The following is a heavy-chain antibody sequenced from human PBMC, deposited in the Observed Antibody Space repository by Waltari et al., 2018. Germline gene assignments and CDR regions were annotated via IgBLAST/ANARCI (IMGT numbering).Heavy chain of an antibody. CDR2: IYYSGIT. CDR3: ASYGSNRGWFDP. Sequence: QLQLQESGPGLVKPSETLSLTCTVSGGSISSSSYYWGWIRQPPGKGLEWIGSIYYSGITYSNPSLKSRVTISVDTSKNQFSLKLSSVTAADTAVYYCASYGSNRGWFDPWGQGTLVTVSS. CDR1: GGSISSSSYY. D-gene: IGHD4-17*01. V-gene: IGHV4-39*07. J-gene: IGHJ5*02.